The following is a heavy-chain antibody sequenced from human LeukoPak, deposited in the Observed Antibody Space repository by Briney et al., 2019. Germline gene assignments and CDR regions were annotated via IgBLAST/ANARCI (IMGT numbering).Heavy chain of an antibody. CDR2: ISSDGSNK. Sequence: GGSLRLSCAASGFIFSSYAMHWVRQAPGKGREWVAFISSDGSNKYYADSVKGRFTISRDNSKNTLYLQMNSLGDEDTAVYYCDPHDSSSHFWGQGTLVTVSS. J-gene: IGHJ4*02. CDR3: DPHDSSSHF. CDR1: GFIFSSYA. V-gene: IGHV3-30-3*01. D-gene: IGHD6-6*01.